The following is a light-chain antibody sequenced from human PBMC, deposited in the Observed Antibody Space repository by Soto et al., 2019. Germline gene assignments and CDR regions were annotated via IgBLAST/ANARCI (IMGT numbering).Light chain of an antibody. Sequence: QSVLTQPASVSGSPGKSITISCAGTSADIGAFNYVSWYQHHPDKAPKLLIYDVSARPSGVSTRFSASKSANTASLTISGLQADDEADYYCCSYSTTSALVFGGGTKLTVL. J-gene: IGLJ2*01. CDR1: SADIGAFNY. CDR2: DVS. CDR3: CSYSTTSALV. V-gene: IGLV2-14*03.